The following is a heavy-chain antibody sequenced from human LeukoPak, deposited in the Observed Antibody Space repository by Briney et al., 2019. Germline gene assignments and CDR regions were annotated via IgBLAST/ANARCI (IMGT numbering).Heavy chain of an antibody. Sequence: ASVKVSCKASGGIFSSYAISWVRQAPGQGLEWVGGIIPIFGTANYAQKFQGRVTITADESTSTAYMELSSLRSEDTAVYYCAKGPLRGTAAAIDYWGQGTLVTVSS. CDR1: GGIFSSYA. J-gene: IGHJ4*02. CDR3: AKGPLRGTAAAIDY. D-gene: IGHD2-2*01. CDR2: IIPIFGTA. V-gene: IGHV1-69*13.